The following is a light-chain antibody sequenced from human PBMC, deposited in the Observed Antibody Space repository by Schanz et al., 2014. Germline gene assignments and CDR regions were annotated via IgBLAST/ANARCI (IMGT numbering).Light chain of an antibody. CDR3: CSYAGSSTREV. CDR1: SSDVGSYNF. Sequence: QSALIQPPSVSGSPGQSVTISCTGTSSDVGSYNFVSWYQQHPGKAPKVMIYEGTKRPSGVSNRFSGSKSGNTASLTISGLQAEDEADYYCCSYAGSSTREVFGGGTKLTVL. V-gene: IGLV2-23*01. J-gene: IGLJ3*02. CDR2: EGT.